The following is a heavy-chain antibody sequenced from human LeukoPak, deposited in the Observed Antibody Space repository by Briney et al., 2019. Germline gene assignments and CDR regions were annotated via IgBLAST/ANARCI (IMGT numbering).Heavy chain of an antibody. CDR3: ARSRRIAAAGSSEFDP. Sequence: SETLSLTCAVYGGSFSGYYWSWIRQPPGKGLEWIGEINHSGSTNYNPSLKSRVTISVDTSKNQFSLKLSSVTAADTAVYYCARSRRIAAAGSSEFDPWGQGTLVTVSS. CDR2: INHSGST. V-gene: IGHV4-34*01. J-gene: IGHJ5*02. CDR1: GGSFSGYY. D-gene: IGHD6-13*01.